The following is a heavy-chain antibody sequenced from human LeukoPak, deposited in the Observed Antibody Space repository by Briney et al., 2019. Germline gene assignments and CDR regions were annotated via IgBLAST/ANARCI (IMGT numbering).Heavy chain of an antibody. CDR2: SDPEDGET. D-gene: IGHD3-16*01. Sequence: ASVKVSCKVSGHTLTGLAMHWVRQATGQGLEWMGGSDPEDGETIYAQKFKGRVTMTEDTATDTAYMELRSLRSEDTAVYYCAYRPPGDESFDTWGQGTLVTVSS. V-gene: IGHV1-24*01. J-gene: IGHJ3*02. CDR3: AYRPPGDESFDT. CDR1: GHTLTGLA.